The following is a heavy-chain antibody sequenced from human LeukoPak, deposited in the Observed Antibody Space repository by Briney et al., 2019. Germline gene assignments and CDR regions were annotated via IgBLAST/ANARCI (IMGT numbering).Heavy chain of an antibody. V-gene: IGHV1-46*01. CDR1: GYTFTSYY. D-gene: IGHD3-16*01. CDR2: INPSGGST. CDR3: AREGGHDAFGI. Sequence: APVKVSCKASGYTFTSYYMHWVRQAPGQGLEWMGIINPSGGSTSYAQKFQGRVTMTRDMSTSTVYMELSSLRSEDTAVYYCAREGGHDAFGIWGQGTMVTVSS. J-gene: IGHJ3*02.